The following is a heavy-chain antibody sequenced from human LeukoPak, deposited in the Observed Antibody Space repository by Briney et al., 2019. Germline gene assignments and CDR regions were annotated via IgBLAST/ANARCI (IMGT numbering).Heavy chain of an antibody. J-gene: IGHJ5*02. D-gene: IGHD2-21*01. Sequence: SATLSLTCNVFGVSMSNYLWSWLRQPAGKGLEWIGRFYASGTTYYNPSLRSRVTLSMDTSKNHFSLKLTSVTAADTAVYYCARTHCGGGSCDTFDPWGQGTLVTVSS. V-gene: IGHV4-4*07. CDR2: FYASGTT. CDR1: GVSMSNYL. CDR3: ARTHCGGGSCDTFDP.